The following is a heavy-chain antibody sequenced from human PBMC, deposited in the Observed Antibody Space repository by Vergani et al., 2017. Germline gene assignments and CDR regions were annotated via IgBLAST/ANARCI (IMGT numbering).Heavy chain of an antibody. D-gene: IGHD3-22*01. CDR2: ISDYNGDT. CDR3: ARDRSDYLDSRGYVRFDP. Sequence: QLVQSGAEVKKPGASVKLSCKASGYTFSSYGISWVRQAPGQGLEWMGWISDYNGDTKYAQKLQGRVTMTPDTSTTTVYMELRSLRSDDTAVYYCARDRSDYLDSRGYVRFDPGGQGTLVPFSS. J-gene: IGHJ5*02. CDR1: GYTFSSYG. V-gene: IGHV1-18*01.